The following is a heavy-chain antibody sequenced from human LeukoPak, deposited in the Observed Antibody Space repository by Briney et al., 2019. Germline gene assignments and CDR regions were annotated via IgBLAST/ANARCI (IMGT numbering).Heavy chain of an antibody. D-gene: IGHD5-18*01. Sequence: GGSLRLSCAASGFTFSDYYMSWIRQAPGKGLEWVSAISGSGGSTYYADSVKGRFTISRDSSKNTLYLQMNSLRGDDTAVYYCAKGGGYSYGYVPHWGQGTLVTVSS. J-gene: IGHJ4*02. CDR3: AKGGGYSYGYVPH. CDR2: ISGSGGST. CDR1: GFTFSDYY. V-gene: IGHV3-23*01.